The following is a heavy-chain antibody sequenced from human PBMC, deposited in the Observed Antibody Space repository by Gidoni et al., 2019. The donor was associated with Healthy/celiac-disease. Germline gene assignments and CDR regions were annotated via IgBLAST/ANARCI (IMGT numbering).Heavy chain of an antibody. V-gene: IGHV4-59*01. D-gene: IGHD4-17*01. CDR2: IYYSGST. CDR3: ARAGLTTSWFDP. J-gene: IGHJ5*02. CDR1: VGSLSSYY. Sequence: QVQLQESGPGLVKPSETLSLTCTVSVGSLSSYYWSWILQPPGKGLEWIGYIYYSGSTNYNPSLKSRVTISVDTSKNQFSLKLSSVTAADTAVYYCARAGLTTSWFDPWGQGTLVTVSS.